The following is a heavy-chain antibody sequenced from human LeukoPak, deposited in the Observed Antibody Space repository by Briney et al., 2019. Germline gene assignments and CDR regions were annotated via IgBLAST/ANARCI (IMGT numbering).Heavy chain of an antibody. CDR1: GFTFSSYS. Sequence: GGSLRLSCAASGFTFSSYSMNWVRQAPGKGLEWVSSISSSSSYMYYADSVKGRFTISRDNAKNSLYMQVNSLRAEDTAVYYCARGGYSSGWYHDSWGQGTLVTVSS. J-gene: IGHJ4*02. CDR3: ARGGYSSGWYHDS. V-gene: IGHV3-21*01. CDR2: ISSSSSYM. D-gene: IGHD6-13*01.